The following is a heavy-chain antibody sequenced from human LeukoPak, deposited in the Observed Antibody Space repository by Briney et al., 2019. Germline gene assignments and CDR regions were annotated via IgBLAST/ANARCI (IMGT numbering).Heavy chain of an antibody. Sequence: SVKVSCKASGGTFSSYAISWVRQAPGQGLEWMGGVIPIFGTANYAQKFQGRVTITADESTSTAYMELSSLRSEDTAVYYCASELGIAAAVYYYGMDVWGQGTTVTVSS. CDR1: GGTFSSYA. J-gene: IGHJ6*02. D-gene: IGHD6-13*01. CDR2: VIPIFGTA. V-gene: IGHV1-69*01. CDR3: ASELGIAAAVYYYGMDV.